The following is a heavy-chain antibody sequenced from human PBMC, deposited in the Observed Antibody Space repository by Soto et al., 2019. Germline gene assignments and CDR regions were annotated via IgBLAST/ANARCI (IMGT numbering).Heavy chain of an antibody. Sequence: ESGPTLVNPTQTLTLTCTFSGFSLSTSGMRVSWIRQPPGKALEWLARIDWDDDKYYSTSLKTRLTISKDTSKNQVLLTMTHMGHLETATYYCARTATDGSWFDPWAQGTLAPGSS. J-gene: IGHJ5*02. CDR3: ARTATDGSWFDP. D-gene: IGHD5-12*01. V-gene: IGHV2-70*04. CDR2: IDWDDDK. CDR1: GFSLSTSGMR.